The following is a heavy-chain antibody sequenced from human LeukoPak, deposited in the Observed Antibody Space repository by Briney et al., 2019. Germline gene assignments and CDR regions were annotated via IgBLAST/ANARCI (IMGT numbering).Heavy chain of an antibody. V-gene: IGHV4-59*08. CDR1: GGSISSYY. D-gene: IGHD4-17*01. J-gene: IGHJ3*02. Sequence: SETLSLTCTVSGGSISSYYWSWIRQPPGKGLEWIGYIYYSGSTNYNPSLKSRVTISVDTPKNQFSLKLSSVTAADTAVYYCARVLAVTSAFDIWGQGTMVTVSS. CDR3: ARVLAVTSAFDI. CDR2: IYYSGST.